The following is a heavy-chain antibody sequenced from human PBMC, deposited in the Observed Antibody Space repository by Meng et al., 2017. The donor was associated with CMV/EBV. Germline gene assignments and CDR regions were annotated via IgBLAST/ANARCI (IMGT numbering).Heavy chain of an antibody. Sequence: GGSLSLSCAASGFTFSSYARHWVRQAPGKGLEWVAVISYDGSNKYYADSVKGRFTISRDNSKNTLYLQMNSLRAEDTAVYYCARAGVAYCSSTSCDGYFDYWGQGTLVTVSS. CDR1: GFTFSSYA. CDR2: ISYDGSNK. D-gene: IGHD2-2*01. V-gene: IGHV3-30*04. J-gene: IGHJ4*02. CDR3: ARAGVAYCSSTSCDGYFDY.